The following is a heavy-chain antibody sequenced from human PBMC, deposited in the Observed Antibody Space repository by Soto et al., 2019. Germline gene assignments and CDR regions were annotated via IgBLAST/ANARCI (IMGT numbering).Heavy chain of an antibody. J-gene: IGHJ6*02. Sequence: GESLKISCKGSGYSLTSYWIGWVRQMPGKGLEWMGIIYPGDSDTRYSPSFQGQVTISADKSISTAYLQWSSLKASDTAMYYCARPHYYGSGNPYGMDVWGQGTTVTVSS. CDR2: IYPGDSDT. CDR1: GYSLTSYW. V-gene: IGHV5-51*01. D-gene: IGHD3-10*01. CDR3: ARPHYYGSGNPYGMDV.